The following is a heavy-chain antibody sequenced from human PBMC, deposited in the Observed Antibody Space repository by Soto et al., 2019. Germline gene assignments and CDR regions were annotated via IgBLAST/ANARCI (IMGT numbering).Heavy chain of an antibody. J-gene: IGHJ5*02. D-gene: IGHD2-2*01. V-gene: IGHV3-23*01. CDR3: AKDPYSGVLVPVAIGFDP. CDR1: GFTFSNYA. Sequence: GSLRLSCAASGFTFSNYAMTWVRQGPGKGLEWVSAISGSGGSAYYADSVKGRFTISRDNSKNTLYLQMNSLRADDSGVYYCAKDPYSGVLVPVAIGFDPWGPGTLVTVSS. CDR2: ISGSGGSA.